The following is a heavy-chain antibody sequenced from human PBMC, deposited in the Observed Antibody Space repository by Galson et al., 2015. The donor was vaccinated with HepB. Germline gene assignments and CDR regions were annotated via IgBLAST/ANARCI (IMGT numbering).Heavy chain of an antibody. D-gene: IGHD6-13*01. V-gene: IGHV1-18*04. CDR2: ISAYNGNT. CDR3: ARDLLYLAAGTNYFDY. J-gene: IGHJ4*02. CDR1: GYTFTSYG. Sequence: SVKVSCKASGYTFTSYGISWVRQAPGQGLEWMGWISAYNGNTNYAQKLQGRVTMTTDTSTSTAYMELRSLRSDDTAVYYCARDLLYLAAGTNYFDYWGQGTLVTVSS.